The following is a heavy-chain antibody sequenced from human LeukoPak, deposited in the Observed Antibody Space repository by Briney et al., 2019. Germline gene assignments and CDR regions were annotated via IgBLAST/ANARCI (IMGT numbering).Heavy chain of an antibody. Sequence: TGGSLRLSCVGSGFIFNEYSLNWARQAPGKGPEWVSYISSRSSTIYYADSVKGRFTISRDNAKNSLYLQMNSLRAEDTAVYYCTRETAFDFWGQGTVVIVSS. CDR3: TRETAFDF. V-gene: IGHV3-48*04. CDR2: ISSRSSTI. CDR1: GFIFNEYS. J-gene: IGHJ3*01.